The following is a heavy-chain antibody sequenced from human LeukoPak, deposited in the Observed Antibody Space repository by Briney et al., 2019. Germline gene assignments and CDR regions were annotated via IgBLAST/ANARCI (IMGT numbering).Heavy chain of an antibody. CDR2: ISSSSSYI. CDR1: GFTFSSYS. Sequence: PGGSLRLSCAASGFTFSSYSMNWVRQAPGEGLEWVSSISSSSSYIYYADSVKGRFTISRDNAKNSLYLQMNSLRAEDTAVYYCARFYLTGYRFDYWGQGTLVTVSS. D-gene: IGHD3-9*01. J-gene: IGHJ4*02. V-gene: IGHV3-21*01. CDR3: ARFYLTGYRFDY.